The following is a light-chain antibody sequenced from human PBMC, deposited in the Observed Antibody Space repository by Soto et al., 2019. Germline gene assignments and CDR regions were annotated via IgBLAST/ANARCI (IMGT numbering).Light chain of an antibody. Sequence: DIELTQSPVSRCWSPGESATLSCRASQSVSSNYLAWYQQKPGQAPRLLIYGASTRATGIPDRFSGSGSGTDFTLTINRLAPEDFAVYHCQQYGSSPQTFGQGTKVDIK. J-gene: IGKJ1*01. CDR2: GAS. V-gene: IGKV3-20*01. CDR3: QQYGSSPQT. CDR1: QSVSSNY.